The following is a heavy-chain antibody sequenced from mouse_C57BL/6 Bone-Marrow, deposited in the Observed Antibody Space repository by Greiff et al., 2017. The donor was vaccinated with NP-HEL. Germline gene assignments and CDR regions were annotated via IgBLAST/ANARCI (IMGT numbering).Heavy chain of an antibody. CDR3: ARRLFYWYFDV. V-gene: IGHV7-3*01. CDR2: IRNKANGYTT. Sequence: EVQRVESGGGLVQPGGSLSLSCAASGFTFTDYYMSWVRQPPGKALEWLGFIRNKANGYTTEYSASVKGRFTISRDNSQSILYLQMNALRAEDSATYYCARRLFYWYFDVWGTGTTVTVSS. J-gene: IGHJ1*03. CDR1: GFTFTDYY.